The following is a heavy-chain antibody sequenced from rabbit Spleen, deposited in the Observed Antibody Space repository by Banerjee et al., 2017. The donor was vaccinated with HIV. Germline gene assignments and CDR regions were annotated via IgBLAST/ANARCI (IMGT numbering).Heavy chain of an antibody. J-gene: IGHJ4*01. D-gene: IGHD2-1*01. CDR3: ARGSAAMTMVITGYYFNL. Sequence: QEQLEESGGGLVKPGASLTLTCTASGFSFSSSDYMCWVRQAPGKGLEWIGCVDVGSSGFTYFANWAKGRFTISKTSSTTVTLKMTSLTAADTATYFCARGSAAMTMVITGYYFNLWGPGTLVTVS. CDR2: VDVGSSGFT. CDR1: GFSFSSSDY. V-gene: IGHV1S45*01.